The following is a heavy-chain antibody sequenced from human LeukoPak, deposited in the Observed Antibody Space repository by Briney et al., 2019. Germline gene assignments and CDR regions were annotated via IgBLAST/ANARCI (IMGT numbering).Heavy chain of an antibody. CDR1: GFTFSDYY. Sequence: PGGSLRLSCAASGFTFSDYYMSWIRQAPGKGLEWVSAITANGGYTLYADAVKGRFTVSRDNSKNTLYLQINSLRPGDTAMYYCAKDPNGDYIGAFDFWGRGTMVTVSS. CDR2: ITANGGYT. V-gene: IGHV3-11*05. J-gene: IGHJ3*01. D-gene: IGHD4-17*01. CDR3: AKDPNGDYIGAFDF.